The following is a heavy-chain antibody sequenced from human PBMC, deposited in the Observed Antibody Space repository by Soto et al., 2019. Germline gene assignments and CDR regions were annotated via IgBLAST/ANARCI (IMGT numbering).Heavy chain of an antibody. CDR1: GGPISSSSYY. D-gene: IGHD3-3*02. J-gene: IGHJ5*02. Sequence: QLQLQESGPGLVKPSETLSLTCTVSGGPISSSSYYWGWIRQLPGKGLEWIGSIYYSGSTYYNPSLKSRVTISVDTSKNQFSLKLSSVTAADTAVYYCASPKIAFYNWFDPWGQGTLVTVSS. V-gene: IGHV4-39*01. CDR2: IYYSGST. CDR3: ASPKIAFYNWFDP.